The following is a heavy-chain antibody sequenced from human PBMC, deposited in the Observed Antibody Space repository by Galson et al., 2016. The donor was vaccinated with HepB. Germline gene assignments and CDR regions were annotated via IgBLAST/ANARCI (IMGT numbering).Heavy chain of an antibody. J-gene: IGHJ6*02. CDR1: GFTFSSYV. CDR2: ISSNGGTT. V-gene: IGHV3-64D*06. Sequence: SLRLSCAASGFTFSSYVMYWVRQAPGKGLDYVSAISSNGGTTYYADSVKGGFTISRDNSKNTLYLQMSSLRAEDTAVYYCVKMYTKYAYYYYGMDVWGQGTTVTVSS. CDR3: VKMYTKYAYYYYGMDV. D-gene: IGHD1-1*01.